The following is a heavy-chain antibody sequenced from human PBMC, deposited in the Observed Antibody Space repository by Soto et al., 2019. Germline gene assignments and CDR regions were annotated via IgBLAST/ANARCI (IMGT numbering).Heavy chain of an antibody. CDR2: MNPNSGNT. V-gene: IGHV1-8*01. J-gene: IGHJ6*02. CDR1: GYTFTSYD. CDR3: ARDIVAVPAAQPAYYYGMDV. D-gene: IGHD2-2*01. Sequence: GASVKVSCKASGYTFTSYDINWVRQATGQGLEWMGWMNPNSGNTGYAQKFQGRVTMTRNTSISTAYMELSSLRSEDTAVYYCARDIVAVPAAQPAYYYGMDVWGQGTTVTVSS.